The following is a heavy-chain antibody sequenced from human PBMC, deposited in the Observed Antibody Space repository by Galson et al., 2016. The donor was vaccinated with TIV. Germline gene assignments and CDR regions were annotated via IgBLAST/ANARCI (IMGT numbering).Heavy chain of an antibody. CDR3: ARAANYYDNWFDP. V-gene: IGHV1-69*15. CDR2: IIPIFGTT. CDR1: GGKFSSYV. Sequence: ASGGKFSSYVISWARQAPGQGLEWMGRIIPIFGTTKYAQKFQGRVTITADESTDTAYVELNSLTSEDTAVYYCARAANYYDNWFDPWGRGTLVTVSS. J-gene: IGHJ5*02. D-gene: IGHD3-10*01.